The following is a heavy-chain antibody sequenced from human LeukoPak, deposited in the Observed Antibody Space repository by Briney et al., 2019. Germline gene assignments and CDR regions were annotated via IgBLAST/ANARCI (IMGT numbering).Heavy chain of an antibody. D-gene: IGHD5-24*01. V-gene: IGHV3-7*04. J-gene: IGHJ4*02. Sequence: GGSLRLSCAGSGFIFNNYAMRWVRQPPGKGLEWVANIKQDGSKKSYVDSVKGRFTISRDNAKNSLYLQMNSLRAEDTAIYYCTRVGYIDEGIDYWGQGTLVTVSS. CDR3: TRVGYIDEGIDY. CDR1: GFIFNNYA. CDR2: IKQDGSKK.